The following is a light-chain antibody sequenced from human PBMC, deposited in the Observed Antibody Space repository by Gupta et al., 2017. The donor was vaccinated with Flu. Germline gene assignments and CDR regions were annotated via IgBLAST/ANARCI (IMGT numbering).Light chain of an antibody. Sequence: GDRVIITCRASRNIGSWLAWYQQKPGKAPKLLIYKASTLESGVPSRFSGSGSGTEFTLTISSLQPDDFATYYCQQYNSYSFIFGPGTKLEIK. CDR1: RNIGSW. J-gene: IGKJ2*01. CDR2: KAS. CDR3: QQYNSYSFI. V-gene: IGKV1-5*03.